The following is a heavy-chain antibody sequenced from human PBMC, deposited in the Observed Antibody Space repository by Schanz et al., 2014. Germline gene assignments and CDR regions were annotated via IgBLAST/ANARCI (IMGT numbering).Heavy chain of an antibody. CDR1: GFTFNNYG. J-gene: IGHJ3*02. CDR2: IYYDGSDK. Sequence: QAQLVESGGGVVQPGRSLRLSCAASGFTFNNYGMHWVRQAPGKGLEWVALIYYDGSDKYYADFVEGRFTISRDNSQILMCLPLFSLSLPPPSLSSFAKDRLLGYQLQDAFDIWGQGTLVTVSS. D-gene: IGHD2-2*01. V-gene: IGHV3-33*06. CDR3: AKDRLLGYQLQDAFDI.